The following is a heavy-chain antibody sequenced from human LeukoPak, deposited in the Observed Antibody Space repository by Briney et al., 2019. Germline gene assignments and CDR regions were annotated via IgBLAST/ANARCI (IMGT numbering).Heavy chain of an antibody. CDR1: GGSITNYF. CDR2: IYYNGST. CDR3: ARYTSMVAFHAHGFDI. D-gene: IGHD5-18*01. J-gene: IGHJ3*02. Sequence: PSETLSLTCTVSGGSITNYFWSWIRQPPGKGLEWIGFIYYNGSTNYNPSLKSRVTISVDTSKNQFSLKLSSVTAADTAVYYCARYTSMVAFHAHGFDIWGQGTMVTVSS. V-gene: IGHV4-59*13.